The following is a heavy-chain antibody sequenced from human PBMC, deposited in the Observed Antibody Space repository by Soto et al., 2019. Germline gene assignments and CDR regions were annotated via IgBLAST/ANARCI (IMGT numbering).Heavy chain of an antibody. V-gene: IGHV3-53*04. CDR1: GFTVSSKY. Sequence: EVQLVESGGSLVQPGGSLRLSCAASGFTVSSKYMSWVRQAPGKRLGWVSVIYSGGSTYYADSVKGRFTISRHNSKNTLYLLMNSLRAEHTAVYYCARDFRPPYGVRYFDYWGQGTLVTVSS. D-gene: IGHD4-17*01. CDR2: IYSGGST. CDR3: ARDFRPPYGVRYFDY. J-gene: IGHJ4*02.